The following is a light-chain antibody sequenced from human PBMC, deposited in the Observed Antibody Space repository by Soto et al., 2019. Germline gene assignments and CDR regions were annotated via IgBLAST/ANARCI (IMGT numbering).Light chain of an antibody. CDR1: QSINNW. J-gene: IGKJ2*01. CDR2: KAS. V-gene: IGKV1-5*03. CDR3: QQYDFYYT. Sequence: DIQMTQSPSTLSASVGDRVTITCRASQSINNWLAWYQQKPGKAPKLLIYKASSLESGVPSRFSGSGSGTEFTLTISSLQPDDFGTYYCQQYDFYYTFGQGTKLEIK.